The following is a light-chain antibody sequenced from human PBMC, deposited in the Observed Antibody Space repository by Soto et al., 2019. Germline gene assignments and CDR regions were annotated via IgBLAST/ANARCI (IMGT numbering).Light chain of an antibody. V-gene: IGKV3-20*01. CDR3: QQYGSSPIT. CDR2: GAS. Sequence: EIVLTQSPGTLSLSPGEGATLSCRASQSVGGTFLAWYQQKGGQAPRLLIHGASNWATGIPDRFSGSGSGTDFTLTISRLEPEDFAVYYCQQYGSSPITFGQGTRLEIK. J-gene: IGKJ5*01. CDR1: QSVGGTF.